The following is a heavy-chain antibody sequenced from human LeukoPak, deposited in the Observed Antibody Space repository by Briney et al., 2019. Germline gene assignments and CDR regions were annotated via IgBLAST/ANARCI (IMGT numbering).Heavy chain of an antibody. CDR2: IKSKTDGGTI. Sequence: GGSLRLSRAASGFTFGNAWMNWVRQAPGKGLECVGRIKSKTDGGTIDYAAPVKGRFTITRDDSKNTLYLQMNSLKTEDTAVYYCSTEWFGPQYWGQGTLVTVSS. CDR1: GFTFGNAW. J-gene: IGHJ4*02. V-gene: IGHV3-15*07. D-gene: IGHD3-10*01. CDR3: STEWFGPQY.